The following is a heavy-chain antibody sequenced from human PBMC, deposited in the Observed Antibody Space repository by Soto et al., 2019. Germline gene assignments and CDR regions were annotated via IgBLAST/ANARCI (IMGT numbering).Heavy chain of an antibody. CDR1: GGSISGYY. CDR2: IYYSGST. CDR3: ERGRGYSYGYPFDY. Sequence: PSETLSLTCTVSGGSISGYYWNWIRQPPGKGLEWIGYIYYSGSTNYNPSLKSRVTISVDTSKNQFSLKLSSVTAADTAVYYCERGRGYSYGYPFDYWGQGTLVTVSS. V-gene: IGHV4-59*01. D-gene: IGHD5-18*01. J-gene: IGHJ4*02.